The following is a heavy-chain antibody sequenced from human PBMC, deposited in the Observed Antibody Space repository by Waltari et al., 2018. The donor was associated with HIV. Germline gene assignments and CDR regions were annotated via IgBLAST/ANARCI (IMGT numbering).Heavy chain of an antibody. J-gene: IGHJ4*02. CDR2: ISPYNGNT. D-gene: IGHD4-17*01. V-gene: IGHV1-18*01. Sequence: QVQLVQSGGEVQKPGASVQVSCKASGYTFISHGITWVRQAPGQGVEWMAWISPYNGNTDYAQRFQGRVSMTTDTSTNTAYMELRSLRSDDTAVYFCARVAGGDYFDYWGQGTLVTVSS. CDR3: ARVAGGDYFDY. CDR1: GYTFISHG.